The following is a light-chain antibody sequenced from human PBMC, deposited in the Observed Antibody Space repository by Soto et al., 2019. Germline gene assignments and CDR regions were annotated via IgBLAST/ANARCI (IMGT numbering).Light chain of an antibody. V-gene: IGKV3-15*01. CDR2: GIS. Sequence: EIVMTQSPATLSVSPGETATLSCRASQSLTSYLAWYQQKPDQAPRLLIYGISTRATDIPARFSGSGSGTEFTLTISRLEPEDFAVYYCQQYGSSPPWTFGQGTKVEIK. J-gene: IGKJ1*01. CDR3: QQYGSSPPWT. CDR1: QSLTSY.